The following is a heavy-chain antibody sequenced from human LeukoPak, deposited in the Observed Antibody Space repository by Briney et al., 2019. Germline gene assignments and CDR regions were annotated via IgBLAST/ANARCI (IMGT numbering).Heavy chain of an antibody. CDR1: GGSISSYY. CDR2: IYTSGNT. J-gene: IGHJ6*03. Sequence: SETLSLTCTVSGGSISSYYWSWIRQPAGKGLEWIGRIYTSGNTNYNPSLKSRVTISLDTSKNQFSLKLSSVTAADTAVYYCARGSYDDYYYYMDVWGKGTTVTIS. V-gene: IGHV4-4*07. D-gene: IGHD1-26*01. CDR3: ARGSYDDYYYYMDV.